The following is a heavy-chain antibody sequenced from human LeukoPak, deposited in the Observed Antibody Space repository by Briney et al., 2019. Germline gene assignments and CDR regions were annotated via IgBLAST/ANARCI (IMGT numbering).Heavy chain of an antibody. CDR3: ARKVVASPIDY. J-gene: IGHJ4*02. V-gene: IGHV3-64*01. CDR2: ISSNGGNT. CDR1: GFTFSSYA. D-gene: IGHD5-12*01. Sequence: PGGSLRLSCAASGFTFSSYAMYWVRQAPGKGLESVSVISSNGGNTYYANSVKGRFTISRDNSKNTLYLQMGSLRAEDMAVYFCARKVVASPIDYWGQGTLVTVSS.